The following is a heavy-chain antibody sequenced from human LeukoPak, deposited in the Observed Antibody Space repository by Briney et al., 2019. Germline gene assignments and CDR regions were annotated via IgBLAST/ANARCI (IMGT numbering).Heavy chain of an antibody. CDR3: ARPPLKTSSSCLDY. D-gene: IGHD6-13*01. CDR1: GFTFSSYA. J-gene: IGHJ4*02. V-gene: IGHV3-30*02. CDR2: IRYDGSNK. Sequence: PGGSLRLSCAASGFTFSSYAMSWVRQAPGKGLEWVAFIRYDGSNKYYADSVKCRFTISRDNSKNTLYLQMNSLRAEDTAVYYCARPPLKTSSSCLDYWGQGTLVTVSS.